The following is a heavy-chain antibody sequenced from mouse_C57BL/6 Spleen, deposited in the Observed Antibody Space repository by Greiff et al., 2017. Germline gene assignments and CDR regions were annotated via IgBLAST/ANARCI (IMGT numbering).Heavy chain of an antibody. D-gene: IGHD1-1*02. Sequence: VQLQQSGAELVKPGASVKLSCTASGFNIKDYYMHWVKQRTEQGLEWIGRIDPEDGETKYASKFQGKATITANTSSNTAYLQLSSLTSENTAVYYCASSYGSNYFDYWSQGTTLTVSS. CDR1: GFNIKDYY. V-gene: IGHV14-2*01. CDR2: IDPEDGET. CDR3: ASSYGSNYFDY. J-gene: IGHJ2*01.